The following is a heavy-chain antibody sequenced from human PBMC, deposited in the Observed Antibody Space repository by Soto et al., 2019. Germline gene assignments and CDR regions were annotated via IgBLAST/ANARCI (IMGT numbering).Heavy chain of an antibody. J-gene: IGHJ6*02. CDR3: ARDLFYYDSSGYYPSTTYYGMDV. CDR1: GFTFSSYA. V-gene: IGHV3-23*01. Sequence: EVQLLESGGGLVQPGGSLRLSCAASGFTFSSYAMSWVRQAPGKGLEWVSAISGSGGSTYYADSVKGRFTISRDNSKNTLYLQMNSLRAEDTAVYYCARDLFYYDSSGYYPSTTYYGMDVWGQGTTVTVSS. D-gene: IGHD3-22*01. CDR2: ISGSGGST.